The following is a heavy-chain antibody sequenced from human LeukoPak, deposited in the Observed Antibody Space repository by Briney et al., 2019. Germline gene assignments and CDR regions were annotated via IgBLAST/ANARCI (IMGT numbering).Heavy chain of an antibody. Sequence: GGSLRLSCAASGFTASGHYMTWVRQAPGKGLEWVSVIYDNGNTYYADSLEGRFTIFRDNSKNTLYLQMNSLRVDDTAVYYCAREMTGYYYDSSGPRIDYWGQGTLVTVSS. CDR2: IYDNGNT. CDR1: GFTASGHY. D-gene: IGHD3-22*01. V-gene: IGHV3-53*01. J-gene: IGHJ4*02. CDR3: AREMTGYYYDSSGPRIDY.